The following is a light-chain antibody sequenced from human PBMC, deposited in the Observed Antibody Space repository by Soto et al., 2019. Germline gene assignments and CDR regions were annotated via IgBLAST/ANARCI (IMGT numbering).Light chain of an antibody. J-gene: IGKJ4*01. CDR3: MQGTHWPPVT. V-gene: IGKV2-30*01. Sequence: DVVMTQSPLSLPATLGQPSSISCRSSRSLLYSDGYTYLNWFHQRPGQSPRRLIYKVSNRDSGVPDRFSGSGSGTDFTLKISRVEAEDVGIYYCMQGTHWPPVTFGGGTKVDI. CDR1: RSLLYSDGYTY. CDR2: KVS.